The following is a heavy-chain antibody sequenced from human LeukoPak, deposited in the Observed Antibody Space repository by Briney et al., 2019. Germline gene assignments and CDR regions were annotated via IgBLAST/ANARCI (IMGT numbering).Heavy chain of an antibody. V-gene: IGHV3-7*01. J-gene: IGHJ4*02. CDR1: GFTFSSYW. D-gene: IGHD2/OR15-2a*01. CDR3: ARTRLSSDC. CDR2: IKQDGSDK. Sequence: GGSLRLSCAASGFTFSSYWMTCVRQAPGKGREWVASIKQDGSDKNYVDSVKGRFTISRDNAKNSLYLQMNTLRDEDTAVYYCARTRLSSDCWGQGTLVTVSS.